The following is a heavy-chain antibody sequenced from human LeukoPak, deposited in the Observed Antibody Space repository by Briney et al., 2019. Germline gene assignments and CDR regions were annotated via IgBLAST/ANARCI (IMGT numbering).Heavy chain of an antibody. CDR1: GGSISSYY. CDR2: IYYSGST. Sequence: SETLSLTCTVSGGSISSYYWSWIRQPPGKGLEWIGYIYYSGSTNYNPSLKSRVTISVDTSKNQFSLKLSSVTAADTAVYYCARDSPLRYFDWLSSEHAFDIWGQGTMVTVSP. J-gene: IGHJ3*02. CDR3: ARDSPLRYFDWLSSEHAFDI. V-gene: IGHV4-59*01. D-gene: IGHD3-9*01.